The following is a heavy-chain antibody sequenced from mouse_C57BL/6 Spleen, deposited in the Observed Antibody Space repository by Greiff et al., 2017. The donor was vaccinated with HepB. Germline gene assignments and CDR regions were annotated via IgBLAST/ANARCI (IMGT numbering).Heavy chain of an antibody. CDR2: IDPNSGGT. V-gene: IGHV1-72*01. J-gene: IGHJ3*01. D-gene: IGHD6-2*01. Sequence: QQSCKASGYTFTSYWMHWGKQRPGRGLEWIGRIDPNSGGTKYNEKFKSKATLTVDKPSSTAYMQLSSLTSEDSAVYYCARGVSSWFAYWGQGTLVTVSA. CDR3: ARGVSSWFAY. CDR1: GYTFTSYW.